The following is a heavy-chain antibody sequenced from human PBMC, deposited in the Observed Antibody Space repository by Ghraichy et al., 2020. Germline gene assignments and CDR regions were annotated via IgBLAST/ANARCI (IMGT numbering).Heavy chain of an antibody. CDR1: GGSVSSGSYY. D-gene: IGHD2-15*01. CDR2: IYYSGST. V-gene: IGHV4-61*01. CDR3: ARVYTGRSHKGNFDY. Sequence: SETLSLTCTVSGGSVSSGSYYWSWIRQPPGKGLEWIGYIYYSGSTNYNPSLKSRVTISVDTSKNQFSLKLSSVTAADTAVYYCARVYTGRSHKGNFDYWGQGTLVTVSS. J-gene: IGHJ4*02.